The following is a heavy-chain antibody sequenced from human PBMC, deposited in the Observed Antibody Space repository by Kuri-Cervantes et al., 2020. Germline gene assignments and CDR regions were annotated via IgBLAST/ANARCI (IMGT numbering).Heavy chain of an antibody. CDR1: GFTFSSYG. CDR2: ISWNSGSI. V-gene: IGHV3-9*01. CDR3: AKSSAKTVAAASSGPDYYYYYYYMDV. J-gene: IGHJ6*03. Sequence: SLKISCAASGFTFSSYGMYWVRQAPGKGLEWVSGISWNSGSIGYADSVKGRFTISRDNAKNSLYLQMNSLRAEDTALYYCAKSSAKTVAAASSGPDYYYYYYYMDVWGKGTTGTGS. D-gene: IGHD6-13*01.